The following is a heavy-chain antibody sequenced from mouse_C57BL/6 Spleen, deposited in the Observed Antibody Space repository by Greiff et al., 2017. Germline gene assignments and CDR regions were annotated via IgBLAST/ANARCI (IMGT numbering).Heavy chain of an antibody. CDR2: IYPGDGDT. CDR3: ATDYYGSSYTYFDV. CDR1: GYAFSSSW. D-gene: IGHD1-1*01. Sequence: QVHVKQSGPELVKPGASVKISCKASGYAFSSSWMNWVKQRPGKGLEWIGRIYPGDGDTNYNGKFKGKATLTADKSSSTAYMQLSSLTSEDSAVYFCATDYYGSSYTYFDVWGTGTTVTVSS. V-gene: IGHV1-82*01. J-gene: IGHJ1*03.